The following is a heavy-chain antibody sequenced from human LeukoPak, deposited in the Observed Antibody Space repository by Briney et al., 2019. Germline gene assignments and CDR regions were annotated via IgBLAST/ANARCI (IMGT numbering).Heavy chain of an antibody. V-gene: IGHV3-23*01. D-gene: IGHD5-18*01. CDR2: ISGSGGST. CDR1: GFTFSSYA. CDR3: AKGDGYSYGPFAGY. J-gene: IGHJ4*02. Sequence: GGSLRLSCAASGFTFSSYAMSWVRQAPGKGLEWVSAISGSGGSTYYADSVKGRFTIFRDNSKNTLYLQMNSLRAEDTAVYYCAKGDGYSYGPFAGYWGQGTLVTVSS.